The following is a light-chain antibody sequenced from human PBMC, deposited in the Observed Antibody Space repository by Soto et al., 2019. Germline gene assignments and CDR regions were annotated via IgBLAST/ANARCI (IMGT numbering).Light chain of an antibody. Sequence: DIQMTQSPSSLSASVGDRVTITCRASQSISTYLNWYQHKPGKAPKVLIYAVSSLQSGVPSRFSGSGSGTDFTLTITSLQPEDSATYYCQHSYGTPRTFGQGTKVEFK. CDR3: QHSYGTPRT. V-gene: IGKV1-39*01. CDR1: QSISTY. J-gene: IGKJ1*01. CDR2: AVS.